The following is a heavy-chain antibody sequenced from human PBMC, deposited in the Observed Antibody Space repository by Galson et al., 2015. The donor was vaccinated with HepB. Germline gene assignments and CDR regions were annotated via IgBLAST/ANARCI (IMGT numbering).Heavy chain of an antibody. V-gene: IGHV3-73*01. Sequence: SLRLSCAASGFTFSGSAIHWVRQASGRGPEWICHIRSKATNYAALYVPSLKGRITITRDDSKNIAYLHRRSLKSDDTAVYYCVRSGDFSGYSSRWGQGTLVTVSS. CDR2: IRSKATNYAA. CDR1: GFTFSGSA. D-gene: IGHD6-13*01. J-gene: IGHJ4*02. CDR3: VRSGDFSGYSSR.